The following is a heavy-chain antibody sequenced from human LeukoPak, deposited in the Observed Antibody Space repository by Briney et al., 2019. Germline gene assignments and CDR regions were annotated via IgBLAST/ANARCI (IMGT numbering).Heavy chain of an antibody. CDR1: GFTFDDDA. Sequence: PGRSLRLSCAASGFTFDDDAMHWVRQAPGKGLEWVSGISWNSGSIGYADSVKGRFTISRDNAKNSLYLQMNSLRAEDMALYYCAKDWSYDSSGYYDYWGQGTLVTVSS. D-gene: IGHD3-22*01. CDR3: AKDWSYDSSGYYDY. V-gene: IGHV3-9*03. CDR2: ISWNSGSI. J-gene: IGHJ4*02.